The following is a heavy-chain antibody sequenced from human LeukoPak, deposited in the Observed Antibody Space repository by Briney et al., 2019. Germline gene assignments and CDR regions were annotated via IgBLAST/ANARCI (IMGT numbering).Heavy chain of an antibody. Sequence: DPGGSLRLSCAASGFTFSSYAMSWVRQAPGKGLEWVSAISGSGGSTYYADSVKGRFTISRDNSKNTLYLQMNSLRAEDTAVYYCAKDRGIVVVPAAIIPFDYWGQGTLVTVSS. CDR2: ISGSGGST. CDR3: AKDRGIVVVPAAIIPFDY. V-gene: IGHV3-23*01. D-gene: IGHD2-2*01. J-gene: IGHJ4*02. CDR1: GFTFSSYA.